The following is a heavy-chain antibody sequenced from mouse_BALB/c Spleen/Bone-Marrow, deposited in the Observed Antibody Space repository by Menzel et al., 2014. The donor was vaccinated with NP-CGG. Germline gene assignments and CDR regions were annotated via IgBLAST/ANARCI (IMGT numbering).Heavy chain of an antibody. D-gene: IGHD1-1*01. Sequence: VQLQQSGAELVKPGASVKLSCTASGFNIKDTYMHLVKQRPEQGLEWTGRIDPANGNTKYDPKFQGKATITADTSSNTAYLQLSSLTSDDTAVYYCASYYYGHYFDYWGQGTTLTVSS. CDR2: IDPANGNT. CDR1: GFNIKDTY. CDR3: ASYYYGHYFDY. V-gene: IGHV14-3*02. J-gene: IGHJ2*01.